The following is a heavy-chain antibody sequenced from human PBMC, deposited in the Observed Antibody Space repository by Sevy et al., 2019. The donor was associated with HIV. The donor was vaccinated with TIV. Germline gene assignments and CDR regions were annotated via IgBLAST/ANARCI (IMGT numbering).Heavy chain of an antibody. CDR1: GGPISVYY. V-gene: IGHV4-59*01. CDR2: VYYTGST. D-gene: IGHD5-12*01. J-gene: IGHJ5*02. CDR3: ARDPPVLSGDDSLNWFDP. Sequence: SETLSLTCTVSGGPISVYYWSWIRQPPGKGLEYIGYVYYTGSTNYNPSLKNRVTISVDTSNDQFSLKLTSVTAADTAGYYCARDPPVLSGDDSLNWFDPWGQGTLVTVSS.